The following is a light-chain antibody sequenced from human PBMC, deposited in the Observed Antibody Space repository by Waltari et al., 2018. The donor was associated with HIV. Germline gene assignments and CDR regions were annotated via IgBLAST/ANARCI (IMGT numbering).Light chain of an antibody. J-gene: IGLJ3*02. CDR1: TSNIETEA. V-gene: IGLV1-47*01. CDR3: VSYDSRLDERL. CDR2: RNY. Sequence: QSVLTQPPSVSGTPGQTVTIPCSGSTSNIETEALYWYQQIPGTAPKLLSYRNYKRPSGVSDRFSCSKSCASASLVISGRRSGDEAHYYCVSYDSRLDERLFGGGTKLTVL.